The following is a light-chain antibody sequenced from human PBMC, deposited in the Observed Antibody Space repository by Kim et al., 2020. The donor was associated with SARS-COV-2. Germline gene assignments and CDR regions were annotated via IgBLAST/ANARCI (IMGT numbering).Light chain of an antibody. V-gene: IGLV2-23*02. CDR3: CSYVCSSIFAV. CDR1: SSEVGSYNL. J-gene: IGLJ3*02. CDR2: EVS. Sequence: ITISSPGSSSEVGSYNLVSRYQQHPGKAPKLVIYEVSERPSGVSNRFTGSKSGNTASLTISGLQAEDEADYYCCSYVCSSIFAVFGGGTQLTVL.